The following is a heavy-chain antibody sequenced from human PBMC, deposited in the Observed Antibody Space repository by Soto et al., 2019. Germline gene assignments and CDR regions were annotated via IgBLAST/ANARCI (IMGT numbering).Heavy chain of an antibody. Sequence: ASVTVSCQASGYTFTSYGIIWVRQAPGQGLEWMGWISAYNGNTNYAQKLQGRVTMTTDTSTSTAYMELRSLRSDDTAVYYCARGVGLWLVGPNGDWFDPWGQGTLVTVSS. CDR3: ARGVGLWLVGPNGDWFDP. CDR1: GYTFTSYG. D-gene: IGHD6-19*01. CDR2: ISAYNGNT. V-gene: IGHV1-18*01. J-gene: IGHJ5*02.